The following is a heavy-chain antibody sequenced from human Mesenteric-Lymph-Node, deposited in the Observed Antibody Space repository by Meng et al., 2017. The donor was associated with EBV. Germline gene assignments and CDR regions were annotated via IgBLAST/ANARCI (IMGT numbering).Heavy chain of an antibody. CDR1: CWAFSGYY. D-gene: IGHD5-12*01. Sequence: QVPLTHWGGGLLKPSETLSLPCAVYCWAFSGYYWTWLRQPPGKGLEWIGEINHSGSTNYNPSLKSRVIISVDTSKNQFSLKLSSVTAADTAVYYCASALPGLPHDSWGQGTLVTVSS. CDR3: ASALPGLPHDS. V-gene: IGHV4-34*02. J-gene: IGHJ4*02. CDR2: INHSGST.